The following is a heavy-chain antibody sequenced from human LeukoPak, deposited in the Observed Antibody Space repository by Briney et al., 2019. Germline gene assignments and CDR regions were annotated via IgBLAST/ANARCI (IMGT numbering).Heavy chain of an antibody. CDR3: ASDLGGSYSGY. CDR2: ISSSGSTI. D-gene: IGHD1-26*01. CDR1: GFTFSSYE. J-gene: IGHJ4*02. V-gene: IGHV3-48*03. Sequence: PGGSLRLSCAASGFTFSSYEMNWVRQAPGKGLEWVSYISSSGSTIYYADSVKGRFTVSRDNAKNSLYLQMNSLRAEDTAVYYCASDLGGSYSGYWGQGTLVTVSS.